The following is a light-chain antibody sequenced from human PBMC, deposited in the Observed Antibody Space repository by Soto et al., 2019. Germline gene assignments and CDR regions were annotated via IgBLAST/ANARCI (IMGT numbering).Light chain of an antibody. Sequence: QSALTQPSSVSGSPGQSVTISCTGTSSDVGGYNYVSWYQQHPGKAPKLMIYDVSKRPSGVPDRFSGSKSGNTASLTISGLQAEDEADYYCCSYAGSYTPVVFGGWTKLTV. CDR2: DVS. V-gene: IGLV2-11*01. CDR1: SSDVGGYNY. CDR3: CSYAGSYTPVV. J-gene: IGLJ2*01.